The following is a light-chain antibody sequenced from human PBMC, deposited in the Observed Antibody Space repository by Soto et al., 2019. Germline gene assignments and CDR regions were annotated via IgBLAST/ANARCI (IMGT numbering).Light chain of an antibody. CDR1: QSISSW. V-gene: IGKV4-1*01. J-gene: IGKJ1*01. CDR2: WAS. CDR3: QQYFSIPRT. Sequence: IRMTQSPSSLSASVGDTVTITCRASQSISSWLAWYQQKPGQPPKLLIYWASTRESGVPDRFSGSGSGTDFTLTISSLQAEDVAVYYCQQYFSIPRTFGQGTKVDIK.